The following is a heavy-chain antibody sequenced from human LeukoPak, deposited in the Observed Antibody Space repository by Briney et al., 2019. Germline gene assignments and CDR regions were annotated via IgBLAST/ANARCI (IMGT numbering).Heavy chain of an antibody. CDR2: ISGSGGST. J-gene: IGHJ4*02. V-gene: IGHV3-23*01. CDR3: AKDRGGYSYGYYFDY. D-gene: IGHD5-18*01. CDR1: GFTFSSYA. Sequence: GGSLRLSCAASGFTFSSYAMSWVRQAPGKGLEWASAISGSGGSTYYADSVKGRFTISRDNSKNTLYLQMNSLRAEDTAVYYCAKDRGGYSYGYYFDYWGQGTLVTVSS.